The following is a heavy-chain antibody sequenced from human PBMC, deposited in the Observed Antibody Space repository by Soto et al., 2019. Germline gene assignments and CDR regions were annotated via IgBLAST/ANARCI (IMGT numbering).Heavy chain of an antibody. Sequence: SETLSLTCTVSGGSISSYYWSWSRQPPWKGLEWIGYIYYSGSTNYNPSLKSRVTISVDTSKNQFSLKLSSVTAADTAVYYCARRNGYCLDDWGQGTLVTVS. D-gene: IGHD2-2*03. V-gene: IGHV4-59*08. CDR1: GGSISSYY. CDR3: ARRNGYCLDD. CDR2: IYYSGST. J-gene: IGHJ4*02.